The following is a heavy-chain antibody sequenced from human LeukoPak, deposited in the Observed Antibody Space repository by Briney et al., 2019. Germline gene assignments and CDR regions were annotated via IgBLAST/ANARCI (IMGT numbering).Heavy chain of an antibody. Sequence: GGSLRLSCAASGFTFSTYGMHWVRQAPGKGLEWVAVIWYDGNNKYYADSVKGRFTISRDNSKSTLYLQMNSLRAEDTAVYYCARDANSLRDFDYWGQGTLVTVSS. CDR1: GFTFSTYG. V-gene: IGHV3-33*01. J-gene: IGHJ4*02. CDR3: ARDANSLRDFDY. D-gene: IGHD4/OR15-4a*01. CDR2: IWYDGNNK.